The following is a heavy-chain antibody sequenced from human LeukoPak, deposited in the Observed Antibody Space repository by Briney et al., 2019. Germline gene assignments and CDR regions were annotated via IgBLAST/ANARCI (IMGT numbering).Heavy chain of an antibody. J-gene: IGHJ4*02. Sequence: GASVKVSCKASGYTFTSSDINSVRQATGQGLEWMGWMNPNSGNTGYAQKFQGRVTMTRNTSISTAYMELSNLRSEDTAVYYCARDSSSGVYYFDYWGQGTLVTVSS. CDR1: GYTFTSSD. D-gene: IGHD6-6*01. CDR3: ARDSSSGVYYFDY. CDR2: MNPNSGNT. V-gene: IGHV1-8*01.